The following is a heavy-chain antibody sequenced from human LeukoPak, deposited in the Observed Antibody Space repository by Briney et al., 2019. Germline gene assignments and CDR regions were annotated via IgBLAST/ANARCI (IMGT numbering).Heavy chain of an antibody. V-gene: IGHV4-34*01. J-gene: IGHJ4*02. CDR3: ARGSPGGYFDY. Sequence: SETLSLTCAVYGGSFSGYYWSWIRQPPGKGLEWIGEINHSGSTNYNPSLKSRVTISVDTSKNQFSLKLSSVTAADTAVYYCARGSPGGYFDYWGQGTLVTVSS. CDR1: GGSFSGYY. CDR2: INHSGST. D-gene: IGHD3-10*01.